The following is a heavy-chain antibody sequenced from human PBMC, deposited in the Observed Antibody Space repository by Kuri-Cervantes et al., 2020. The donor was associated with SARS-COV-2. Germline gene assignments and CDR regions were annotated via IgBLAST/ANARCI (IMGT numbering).Heavy chain of an antibody. Sequence: GESLKISCEGSGYSFTTYWIGWVRQMPGKGLEWMGIIYTGDSETNYSPSFQGQVTFSADKSISTAYLQWSSLKASDTAMYYCARQDSHFDSSDFYGDAFDIWGQGTMVTVSS. D-gene: IGHD3-22*01. CDR1: GYSFTTYW. V-gene: IGHV5-51*01. CDR3: ARQDSHFDSSDFYGDAFDI. CDR2: IYTGDSET. J-gene: IGHJ3*02.